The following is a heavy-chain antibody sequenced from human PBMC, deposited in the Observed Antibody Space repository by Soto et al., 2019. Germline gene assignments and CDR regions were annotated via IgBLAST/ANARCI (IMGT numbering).Heavy chain of an antibody. J-gene: IGHJ6*02. CDR1: GGTFSSYA. V-gene: IGHV1-69*06. Sequence: LVKVSCKASGGTFSSYAISWVRQAPGQGLEWMGGIIPIFGTANYAQKFQGRVTITADKSTSTAYMGLSSLRSEDTAVYYCARDDRGYSGYDLDYYGMDVWGQGTTVTVSS. CDR3: ARDDRGYSGYDLDYYGMDV. CDR2: IIPIFGTA. D-gene: IGHD5-12*01.